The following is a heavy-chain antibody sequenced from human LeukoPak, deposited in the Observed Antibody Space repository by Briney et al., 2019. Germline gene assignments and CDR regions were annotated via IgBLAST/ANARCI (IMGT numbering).Heavy chain of an antibody. D-gene: IGHD4-17*01. V-gene: IGHV3-53*03. CDR3: ATRNLNYVDDFDY. CDR2: VYAAGT. Sequence: PGGSLRLSCAASGFIVSDKCMSWVRQPPGKGLEWISIVYAAGTFYADSVKGRLTVSREISKNTLYLQMNNLRAEHTAVYYCATRNLNYVDDFDYWGQGVLVTVSS. CDR1: GFIVSDKC. J-gene: IGHJ4*02.